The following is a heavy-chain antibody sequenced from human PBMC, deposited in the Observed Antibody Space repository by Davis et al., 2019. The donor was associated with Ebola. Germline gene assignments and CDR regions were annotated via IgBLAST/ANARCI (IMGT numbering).Heavy chain of an antibody. J-gene: IGHJ5*02. V-gene: IGHV3-30*03. Sequence: GESLKISCAASGFTFSSYGMHWVRQAPGKGLEWVAVISYDGSNKYYADSVKGRFTISRDNAKNSLYLQMNSLRAEDTAVYYCARDSWWWFDPWGQGTLVTVSS. D-gene: IGHD2-15*01. CDR3: ARDSWWWFDP. CDR2: ISYDGSNK. CDR1: GFTFSSYG.